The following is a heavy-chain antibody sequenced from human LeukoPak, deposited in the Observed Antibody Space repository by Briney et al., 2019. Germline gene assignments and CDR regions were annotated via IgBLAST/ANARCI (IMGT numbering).Heavy chain of an antibody. V-gene: IGHV4-34*01. CDR1: GGSFSAYY. CDR2: IYYSGST. CDR3: ASGKFDWSGWFDP. J-gene: IGHJ5*02. Sequence: SETLSLTCAVYGGSFSAYYWSWIRQPPGKGLEWIGSIYYSGSTYYNPSLKSRVTISVDTSKNQFSLKLSSVTAADTAVYYCASGKFDWSGWFDPWGQGTLVTVSS. D-gene: IGHD3-9*01.